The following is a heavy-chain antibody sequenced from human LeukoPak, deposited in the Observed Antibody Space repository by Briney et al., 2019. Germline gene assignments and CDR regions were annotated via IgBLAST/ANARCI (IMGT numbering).Heavy chain of an antibody. Sequence: SETLSHTCTVSGGSISSYYWSWIRQPPGKGLEWIGYIYYSGSTNYNPSLKSRVTISVDTSKNQFSLKLSSVTAADTAVYYCARVWDGYFDYWGQGTLVTVSS. J-gene: IGHJ4*02. CDR3: ARVWDGYFDY. CDR2: IYYSGST. V-gene: IGHV4-59*01. D-gene: IGHD1-26*01. CDR1: GGSISSYY.